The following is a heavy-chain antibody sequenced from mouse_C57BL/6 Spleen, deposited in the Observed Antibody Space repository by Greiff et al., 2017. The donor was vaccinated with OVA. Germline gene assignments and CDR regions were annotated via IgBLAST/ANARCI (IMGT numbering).Heavy chain of an antibody. CDR1: GYSITSGYY. D-gene: IGHD1-1*01. Sequence: VQLQQSGPGLVKPSQSLSLTCSVTGYSITSGYYWNWIRQFPGNKLEWMGYISYDGSNNYNPSLKNRISITRDTSKNQFFLKLNSVTTEDTATYYCARQITTVVEDWYFDVWGTGTTVTVSS. V-gene: IGHV3-6*01. CDR2: ISYDGSN. CDR3: ARQITTVVEDWYFDV. J-gene: IGHJ1*03.